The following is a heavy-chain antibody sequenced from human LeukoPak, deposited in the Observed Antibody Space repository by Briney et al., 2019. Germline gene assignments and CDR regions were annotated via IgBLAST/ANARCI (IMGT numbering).Heavy chain of an antibody. J-gene: IGHJ3*02. V-gene: IGHV1-18*01. Sequence: GASVKVSCKASGYTFTKYGVSWVRQAPGQGLEWMGWISAYNGDIKYAQRGKGRVTMTTDTSTSTVYVELRSLRSDDTAVYYCARESGSDAFDIWGQGTMVTVSS. CDR1: GYTFTKYG. CDR3: ARESGSDAFDI. CDR2: ISAYNGDI.